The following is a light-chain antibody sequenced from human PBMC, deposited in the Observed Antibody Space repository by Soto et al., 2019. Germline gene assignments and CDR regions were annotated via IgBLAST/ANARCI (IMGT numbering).Light chain of an antibody. CDR2: GAA. CDR3: QQYYDWPIT. CDR1: QSVSSN. V-gene: IGKV3-15*01. Sequence: EIVMTQSPATLSVSPGERATLSCRASQSVSSNLAWYQQKPGQAPRLLIYGAATRATGIPARFSGSGSGTEFTLTISSLQSEDFAVYYCQQYYDWPITFGQGTRRDIK. J-gene: IGKJ5*01.